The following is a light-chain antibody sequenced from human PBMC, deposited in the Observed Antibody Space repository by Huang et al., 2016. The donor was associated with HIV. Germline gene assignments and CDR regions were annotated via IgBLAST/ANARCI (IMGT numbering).Light chain of an antibody. CDR3: QQSYSNTFT. V-gene: IGKV1-39*01. J-gene: IGKJ3*01. CDR1: QSISIY. Sequence: DIQMTQSPSSLSASVGDSVIITCRASQSISIYLNWYQQQPGKAPNLLIYAASSLQSGVPSRFSGSGSGTDFTLTIRSLQPEDFATYYCQQSYSNTFTFGAGTKVDVK. CDR2: AAS.